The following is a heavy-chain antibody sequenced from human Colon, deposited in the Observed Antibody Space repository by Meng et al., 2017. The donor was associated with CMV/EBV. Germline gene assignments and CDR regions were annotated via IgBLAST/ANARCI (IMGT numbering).Heavy chain of an antibody. CDR1: GFTFSDAW. CDR2: IKRKTEGGTI. J-gene: IGHJ6*02. V-gene: IGHV3-15*01. D-gene: IGHD3-3*01. CDR3: ARENDFWTGRLDYYYAMDV. Sequence: GESLKISCVASGFTFSDAWMSWVRQAPGKGLEWVARIKRKTEGGTIDYAAPVKGRFTISGDDSKNTLYLQMNSLRNEDTAMYYCARENDFWTGRLDYYYAMDVRGQGTTVTVSS.